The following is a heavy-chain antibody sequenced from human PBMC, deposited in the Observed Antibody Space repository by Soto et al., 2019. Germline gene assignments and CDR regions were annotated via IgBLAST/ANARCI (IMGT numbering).Heavy chain of an antibody. D-gene: IGHD1-1*01. Sequence: QVQLQESGPGLVKPSETLSLTCTVSGASIRGFYWSWIRKSAGKGLEWIGRIYATGTTDYNPSLQSRVMLSVDTSKKQFALKLRSVTAADTAVYYCVRDGTKTLRDWFDPWGQGISVTVSS. CDR3: VRDGTKTLRDWFDP. J-gene: IGHJ5*02. V-gene: IGHV4-4*07. CDR2: IYATGTT. CDR1: GASIRGFY.